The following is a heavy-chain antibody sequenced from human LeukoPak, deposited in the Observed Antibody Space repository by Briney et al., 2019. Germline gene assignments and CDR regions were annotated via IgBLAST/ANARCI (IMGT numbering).Heavy chain of an antibody. V-gene: IGHV1-2*06. J-gene: IGHJ4*02. CDR3: ARGGSGYYLRGY. Sequence: ASVKVSCKASGYTFTGYYMHWVRRAPGQGLEWMGRINPNSGGTNYAQKFQGRVTMTRDTSISTAYMELSRLRSDDTAVYYCARGGSGYYLRGYWGQGTLVTVSS. D-gene: IGHD3-22*01. CDR2: INPNSGGT. CDR1: GYTFTGYY.